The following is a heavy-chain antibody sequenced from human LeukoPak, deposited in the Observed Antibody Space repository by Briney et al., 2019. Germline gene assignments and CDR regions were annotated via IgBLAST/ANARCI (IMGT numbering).Heavy chain of an antibody. CDR2: IIPIFGTA. CDR1: GGTFSSYA. Sequence: ASVKVSCTASGGTFSSYAISWVRQAPGQGLEWMGGIIPIFGTANYAQKFQGRVTITADKSTSTAYMELSSLRSEDTAVYYCARGRGYSYGYFAWWGQGTLVTVSS. J-gene: IGHJ4*02. D-gene: IGHD5-18*01. CDR3: ARGRGYSYGYFAW. V-gene: IGHV1-69*06.